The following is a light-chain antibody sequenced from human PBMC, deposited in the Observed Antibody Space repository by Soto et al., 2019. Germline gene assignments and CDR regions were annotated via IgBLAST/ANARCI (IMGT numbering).Light chain of an antibody. CDR1: QNLLYSSNNQNY. CDR2: WAS. CDR3: QQYYATPFT. J-gene: IGKJ4*01. V-gene: IGKV4-1*01. Sequence: DIVMTQSPDSLAVSLGERATINCKSSQNLLYSSNNQNYLAWYQQRPGQPPKLLIHWASTRESGVPDRFSGSGSGTDFTLTISSLQAEDVAIYYCQQYYATPFTFGGGTKVEIK.